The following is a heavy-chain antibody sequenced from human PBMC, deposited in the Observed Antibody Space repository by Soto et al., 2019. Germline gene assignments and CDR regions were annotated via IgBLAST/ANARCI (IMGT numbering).Heavy chain of an antibody. Sequence: GESLKISCAASGFTFSSYAMSWVRQAPGKGLEWVSAISGSGGSTYYADSVKGRFTISRDNSKNTLYLQMNSLRAEDTAVYYCAKDLRFDFWSGPYYFDYWGQGTLVTVSS. J-gene: IGHJ4*02. CDR1: GFTFSSYA. D-gene: IGHD3-3*01. CDR3: AKDLRFDFWSGPYYFDY. V-gene: IGHV3-23*01. CDR2: ISGSGGST.